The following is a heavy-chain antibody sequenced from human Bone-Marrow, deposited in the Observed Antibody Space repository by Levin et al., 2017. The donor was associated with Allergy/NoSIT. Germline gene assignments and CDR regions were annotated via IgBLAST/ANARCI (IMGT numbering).Heavy chain of an antibody. J-gene: IGHJ5*02. CDR3: ARHWGTSGGWFDL. CDR1: GGSISSDY. V-gene: IGHV4-59*08. CDR2: IYYTGGT. D-gene: IGHD3-16*01. Sequence: PSETLSLTCTVSGGSISSDYWGWIRQPPGRGLEWIGHIYYTGGTNYNPSFKSRVTISVDTSRNQFSLKLNSVTAADTAVYYCARHWGTSGGWFDLWGQGSLATVSS.